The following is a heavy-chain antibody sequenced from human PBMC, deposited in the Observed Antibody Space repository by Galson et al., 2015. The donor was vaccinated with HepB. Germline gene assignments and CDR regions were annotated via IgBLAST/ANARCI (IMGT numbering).Heavy chain of an antibody. CDR2: IWYDGSNK. J-gene: IGHJ6*03. Sequence: SLRLSCAASGFTFSSYAMHWVRQAPGKGLEWVAVIWYDGSNKYYADSVKGRFTISRDNSKNTLYLQMNSLRAEDTAVYYCARLDIVVVPAAIAHSYHYYYMDVWGKGTTVTVSS. V-gene: IGHV3-33*08. D-gene: IGHD2-2*01. CDR1: GFTFSSYA. CDR3: ARLDIVVVPAAIAHSYHYYYMDV.